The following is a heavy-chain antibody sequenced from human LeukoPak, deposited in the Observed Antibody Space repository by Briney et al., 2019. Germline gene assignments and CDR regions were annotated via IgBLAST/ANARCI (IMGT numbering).Heavy chain of an antibody. CDR1: GYSISSGYY. CDR3: ARVPHCTSTSCYVGGYHMDV. Sequence: SETLSLICTVSGYSISSGYYWGWIRQPPGKGLEWIGSIDHSGSTNDNPSLRSRVTVSVDTSKNQFSLKLSSVTAADTAVYYCARVPHCTSTSCYVGGYHMDVWGKGTTVTVSS. CDR2: IDHSGST. D-gene: IGHD2-2*01. J-gene: IGHJ6*03. V-gene: IGHV4-38-2*02.